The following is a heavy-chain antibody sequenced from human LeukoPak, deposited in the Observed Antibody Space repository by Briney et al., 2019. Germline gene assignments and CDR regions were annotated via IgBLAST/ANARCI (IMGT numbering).Heavy chain of an antibody. D-gene: IGHD3-9*01. CDR1: GYSISSGYY. Sequence: SETLSLTCTVSGYSISSGYYWGWIRQPPGKGLEWIGSIYHSGSTYYNPSLKSRVTISVDTSKNQFSLKLSSVTAADTAVYYCARDRPPSNYDSAPHNWYFDLWGRGTLVTVSS. CDR2: IYHSGST. CDR3: ARDRPPSNYDSAPHNWYFDL. V-gene: IGHV4-38-2*02. J-gene: IGHJ2*01.